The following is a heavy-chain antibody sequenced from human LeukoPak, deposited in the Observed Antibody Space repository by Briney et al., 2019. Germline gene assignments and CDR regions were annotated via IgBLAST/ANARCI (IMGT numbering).Heavy chain of an antibody. CDR3: ASHYGSGSYASHY. J-gene: IGHJ4*02. Sequence: ASVKVSCKASGGTFSSYTLSWVRQAPGQGLEWMGRIIPILGLANYAQKFQGRVTITADKSTSTAYMELSSLRSEDTAVYYCASHYGSGSYASHYWGQGTLVTVSS. CDR1: GGTFSSYT. V-gene: IGHV1-69*02. CDR2: IIPILGLA. D-gene: IGHD3-10*01.